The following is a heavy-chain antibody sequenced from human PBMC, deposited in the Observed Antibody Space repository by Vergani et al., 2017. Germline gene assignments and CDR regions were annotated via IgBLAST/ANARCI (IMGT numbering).Heavy chain of an antibody. CDR1: GFTFSDYW. D-gene: IGHD5-24*01. J-gene: IGHJ4*02. CDR3: VRNGETASNSGYFDH. V-gene: IGHV3-7*01. Sequence: QLVESGGILVQPGGSLRLSCAVSGFTFSDYWMAWVRQGPGKGLEWVANIDRDGSERSYLDSLRGRFTISRDNAKSSLFLQMDSLRVEDTALYYCVRNGETASNSGYFDHWGQGTHVTVSS. CDR2: IDRDGSER.